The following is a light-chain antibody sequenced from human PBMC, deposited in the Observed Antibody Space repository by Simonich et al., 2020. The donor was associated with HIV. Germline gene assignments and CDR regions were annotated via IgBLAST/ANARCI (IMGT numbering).Light chain of an antibody. Sequence: DIVMTQSPNSLAVSLGERATINCKSSQSVLYSSNNKNYLAWYQQKPGQPPKLLIYWASTRESGVPDRFSGSGYGTEFSLTISSLQAEDVAVYYCQQYYSTPGTFGQGTKLEIK. V-gene: IGKV4-1*01. CDR1: QSVLYSSNNKNY. J-gene: IGKJ2*01. CDR3: QQYYSTPGT. CDR2: WAS.